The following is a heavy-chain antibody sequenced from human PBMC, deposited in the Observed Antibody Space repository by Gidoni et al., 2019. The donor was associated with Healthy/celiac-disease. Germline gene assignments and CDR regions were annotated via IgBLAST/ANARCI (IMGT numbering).Heavy chain of an antibody. V-gene: IGHV4-39*07. J-gene: IGHJ4*02. D-gene: IGHD1-26*01. Sequence: QLQLQESGPGLVKPSETLSLTCTVSGGSISSSSYYWGWIRQPPGKGLEWIGSIYYSGSTYYNPSLKSRVTISVDTSKNQFSLKLSSVTAADTAVYYCARDRGGSYYKGYFDYWGQGTLVTVSS. CDR1: GGSISSSSYY. CDR3: ARDRGGSYYKGYFDY. CDR2: IYYSGST.